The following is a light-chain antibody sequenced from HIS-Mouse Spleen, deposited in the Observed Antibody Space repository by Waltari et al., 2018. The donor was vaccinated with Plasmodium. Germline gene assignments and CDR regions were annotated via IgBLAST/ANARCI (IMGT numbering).Light chain of an antibody. CDR1: QSISSW. CDR3: QQYNSYWT. V-gene: IGKV1-5*03. J-gene: IGKJ1*01. Sequence: DIQMTQSPSTPSASVGDRVTITCRASQSISSWLSWYQQKPGKAPKLLIYKASSLESGVPSRFSGSGSGTEFTLTISRLQPDDFATYYGQQYNSYWTFGQGTKVEIK. CDR2: KAS.